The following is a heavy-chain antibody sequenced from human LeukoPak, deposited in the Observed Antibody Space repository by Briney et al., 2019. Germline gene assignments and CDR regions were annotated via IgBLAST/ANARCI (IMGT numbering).Heavy chain of an antibody. CDR2: IYYTGTT. Sequence: SETLSLTCSVSGGSIRDFYWTWIRQPPGKGLEWIGYIYYTGTTNYSPSLRGRVIMSVDTSRNQFSLNLTSVTPADTAVYLCARLRDEISLSGLNYYHYSHTDVWGSGTTVAVSS. D-gene: IGHD2-15*01. V-gene: IGHV4-59*01. CDR3: ARLRDEISLSGLNYYHYSHTDV. CDR1: GGSIRDFY. J-gene: IGHJ6*03.